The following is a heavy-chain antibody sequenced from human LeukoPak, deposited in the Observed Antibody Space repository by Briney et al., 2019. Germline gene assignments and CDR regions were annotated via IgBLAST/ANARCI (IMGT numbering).Heavy chain of an antibody. CDR3: ARSDGYGLVGI. CDR1: GGYISSHY. Sequence: PSETLSLTCTVSGGYISSHYWSWIRQPPGEGLEWIGYVYYPGSTKYNTSLKSRVSRSVDTSKNQFSLKLRSVSAADTAVYYCARSDGYGLVGIWGQGTMVTVSS. D-gene: IGHD3-10*01. J-gene: IGHJ3*02. CDR2: VYYPGST. V-gene: IGHV4-59*11.